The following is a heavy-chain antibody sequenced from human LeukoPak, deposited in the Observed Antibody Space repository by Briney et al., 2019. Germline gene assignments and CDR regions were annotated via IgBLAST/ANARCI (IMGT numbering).Heavy chain of an antibody. CDR3: ARVVPAAMGLNWFDP. V-gene: IGHV4-30-4*01. D-gene: IGHD2-2*01. CDR2: IYYRGNT. CDR1: GGSISGGAYY. J-gene: IGHJ5*02. Sequence: SETLSLTCTVSGGSISGGAYYWSWIRQPPGKGLEWIGHIYYRGNTDYNPSLRSRVTISVDTSKNQFSLNLSSVTAADTAVYYCARVVPAAMGLNWFDPWGQGTLVSVSS.